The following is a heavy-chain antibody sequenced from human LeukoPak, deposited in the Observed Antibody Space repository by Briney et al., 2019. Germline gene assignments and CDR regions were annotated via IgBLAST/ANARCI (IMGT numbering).Heavy chain of an antibody. CDR2: ISSSSSYI. CDR1: GFTFSSYS. D-gene: IGHD3-3*01. V-gene: IGHV3-21*01. CDR3: ARGLVALSGLEWLERGRGGFDP. Sequence: PGGSLRLSCAASGFTFSSYSMNWVRQAPGKGLEWVSSISSSSSYIYYADSVKGRFTISRDNAKNSLYLQMNSLRAEDTAVYYCARGLVALSGLEWLERGRGGFDPWGQGTLVTVSS. J-gene: IGHJ5*02.